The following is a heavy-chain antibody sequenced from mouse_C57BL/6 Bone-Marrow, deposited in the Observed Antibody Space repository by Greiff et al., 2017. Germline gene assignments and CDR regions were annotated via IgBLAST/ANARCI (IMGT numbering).Heavy chain of an antibody. CDR3: ARRGPYFDY. Sequence: QVQLQQPGAELVMPGASVKLSCKASGYTFTSYWMHWVKQRPGQGLEWIGEIDPSDSYTNYNQKFKGKSTLTVDKSSSTAYMQLSSLTSEDSAVYYCARRGPYFDYWGQGTTVTVSS. J-gene: IGHJ2*01. V-gene: IGHV1-69*01. CDR2: IDPSDSYT. CDR1: GYTFTSYW.